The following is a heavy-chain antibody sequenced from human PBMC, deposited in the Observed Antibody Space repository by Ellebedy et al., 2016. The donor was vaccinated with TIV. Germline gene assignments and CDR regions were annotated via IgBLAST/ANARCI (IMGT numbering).Heavy chain of an antibody. J-gene: IGHJ4*02. CDR3: ARAKDQLVWGMYFDY. CDR2: FDPEDGET. V-gene: IGHV1-24*01. D-gene: IGHD2-2*01. CDR1: GYSLIELS. Sequence: AASVKVSCKVSGYSLIELSMHWVRQAPGKGLEWMGGFDPEDGETIYAQKFQGRVTMTEDTSTDTAYMELSSLTSEDTAVYYCARAKDQLVWGMYFDYWGQGTLVTVSS.